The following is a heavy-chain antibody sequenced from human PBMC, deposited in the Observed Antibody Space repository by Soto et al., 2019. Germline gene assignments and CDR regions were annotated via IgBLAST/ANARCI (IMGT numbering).Heavy chain of an antibody. V-gene: IGHV1-3*01. D-gene: IGHD3-3*01. CDR1: GYTFTSYA. Sequence: QVQLVQSGAEVKKPGASVKVSCKASGYTFTSYAMHWVRQAPGQRLEWMGWINAGNGNTKYSQKFQGRVTITRDTXXXXXXXXXXXXXXXDTAVYYCARGDYDFWSGYPDYWGQGTLVTVSS. CDR3: ARGDYDFWSGYPDY. CDR2: INAGNGNT. J-gene: IGHJ4*02.